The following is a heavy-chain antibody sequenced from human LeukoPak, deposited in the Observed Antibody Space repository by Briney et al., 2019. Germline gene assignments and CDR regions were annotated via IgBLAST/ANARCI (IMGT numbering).Heavy chain of an antibody. D-gene: IGHD5-24*01. J-gene: IGHJ3*02. V-gene: IGHV4-59*01. CDR2: IYYSGST. CDR3: ARDTMRDGYNYGAFDI. Sequence: SETLSLTCTVSGGSISSYYWSWIRQPPGKGLEWIGYIYYSGSTNYNPSLTSRVTISVDTSKNQFSLKLSSVTAADTAVYYCARDTMRDGYNYGAFDIWGQGTMVTVSS. CDR1: GGSISSYY.